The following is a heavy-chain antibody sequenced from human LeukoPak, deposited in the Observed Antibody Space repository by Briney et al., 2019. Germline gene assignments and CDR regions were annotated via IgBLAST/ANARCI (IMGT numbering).Heavy chain of an antibody. D-gene: IGHD2-2*01. J-gene: IGHJ5*02. CDR2: INPNSGGT. CDR3: AREDIVVVPAADFDP. V-gene: IGHV1-2*02. CDR1: GYTFTGYY. Sequence: ASVKVSCKAPGYTFTGYYMHWVRQAPGQGLEWMGWINPNSGGTNYAQKFQGRVTMTRDTSISTAYMELSRLRSDDTAVYYYAREDIVVVPAADFDPWGQGTLVTVSS.